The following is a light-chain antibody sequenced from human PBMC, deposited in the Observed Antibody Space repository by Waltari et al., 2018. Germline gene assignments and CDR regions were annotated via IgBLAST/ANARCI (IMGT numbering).Light chain of an antibody. V-gene: IGKV3-20*01. J-gene: IGKJ2*01. Sequence: VLTQSPGTLSLSPGEIATLSCRAGQSLTKKYLVWYQQKPGQAPRLLIYGAYSRAAGIPDRFSGSGSGTDFTLTISRLEPEDSAVYYCQQYESSIMYTFGQGTKLEIK. CDR3: QQYESSIMYT. CDR2: GAY. CDR1: QSLTKKY.